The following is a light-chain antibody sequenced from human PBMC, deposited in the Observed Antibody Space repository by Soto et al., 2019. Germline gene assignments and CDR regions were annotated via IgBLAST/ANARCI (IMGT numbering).Light chain of an antibody. CDR1: QSVTSGY. J-gene: IGKJ4*01. CDR3: QQYGSSPYT. CDR2: AAS. V-gene: IGKV3-20*01. Sequence: VWTKSPGTLSLSPGERATLSCRASQSVTSGYLAWYQQIPGQVPRLLVYAASTRATGIPDRFSGGGSGKDCTLTIHRLEPEDFAVYYCQQYGSSPYTFGGGTKVQI.